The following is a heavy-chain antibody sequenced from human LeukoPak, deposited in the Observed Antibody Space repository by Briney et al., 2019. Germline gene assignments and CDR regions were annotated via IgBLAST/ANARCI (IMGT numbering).Heavy chain of an antibody. CDR2: INNDGSST. Sequence: GGSLRLSCAASGYTFGSYWVYWVRQAPGKGLVWVSRINNDGSSTIYADSVKGRFTISRDNAKNSLYLQMNSLRDEDTAVYYCARDYSSAYFVDHWGQGTLVTVSS. CDR1: GYTFGSYW. CDR3: ARDYSSAYFVDH. V-gene: IGHV3-74*01. D-gene: IGHD3-22*01. J-gene: IGHJ4*02.